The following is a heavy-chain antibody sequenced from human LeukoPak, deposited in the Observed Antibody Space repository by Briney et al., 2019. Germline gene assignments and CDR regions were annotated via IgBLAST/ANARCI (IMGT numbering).Heavy chain of an antibody. CDR2: IYHSGST. Sequence: TSETLSLTCAVSGGSISSSNWWSWVRQPPGKGLEWIGEIYHSGSTNYNPSLKSRVTISVDKSKNQFSLKLSSVTAADTAVYYCARDPGGSSGWYSIDYWGQGTLVTVSS. CDR3: ARDPGGSSGWYSIDY. CDR1: GGSISSSNW. D-gene: IGHD6-19*01. J-gene: IGHJ4*02. V-gene: IGHV4-4*02.